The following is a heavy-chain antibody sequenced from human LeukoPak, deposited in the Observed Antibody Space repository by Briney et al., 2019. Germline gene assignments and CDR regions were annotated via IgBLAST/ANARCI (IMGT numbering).Heavy chain of an antibody. Sequence: PSETLSLTCTVSGGSISSYYWSWIRQPPGKGLEYIGYIYYSGYTNYNPSLKSRVTISVDTSKNQFFLKLSSVTAADTAVYYCAGGRDYYDSSDYLDYWGQGTLVTVSS. J-gene: IGHJ4*02. CDR2: IYYSGYT. CDR1: GGSISSYY. V-gene: IGHV4-59*01. CDR3: AGGRDYYDSSDYLDY. D-gene: IGHD3-22*01.